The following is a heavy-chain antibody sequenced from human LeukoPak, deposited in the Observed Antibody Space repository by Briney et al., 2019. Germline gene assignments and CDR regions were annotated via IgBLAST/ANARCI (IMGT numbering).Heavy chain of an antibody. CDR3: ARAPDWSLGDYPAH. CDR1: GYTFTSYA. Sequence: ASVKVSCKASGYTFTSYAMHWVRQAPGQRLEWKGWINAGNGNTKYSQKFQGRVTITRDTSASTAYMELSSLRSEDTAVYYCARAPDWSLGDYPAHWGQGTLVTVSS. V-gene: IGHV1-3*01. J-gene: IGHJ4*02. CDR2: INAGNGNT. D-gene: IGHD4-17*01.